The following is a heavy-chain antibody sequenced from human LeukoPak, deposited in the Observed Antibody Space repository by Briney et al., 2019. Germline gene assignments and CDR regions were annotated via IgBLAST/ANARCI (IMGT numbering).Heavy chain of an antibody. Sequence: ASVKVSRKASGYTFTVYYTHWVRQAPGQGLEWMGWINPNSGGTNYAQKFQGRVTMTRDTSISTAYMELSRLRSDDTAVYYCARGAAQVVVPAATFDPWGQGTLVTVSS. J-gene: IGHJ5*02. CDR3: ARGAAQVVVPAATFDP. V-gene: IGHV1-2*02. CDR2: INPNSGGT. D-gene: IGHD2-2*01. CDR1: GYTFTVYY.